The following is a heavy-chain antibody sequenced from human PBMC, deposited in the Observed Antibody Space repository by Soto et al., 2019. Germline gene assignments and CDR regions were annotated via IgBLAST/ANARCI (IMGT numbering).Heavy chain of an antibody. CDR3: ASLYDYGDYSYYYGMDV. D-gene: IGHD4-17*01. Sequence: SETLSLTCTVSGGSISSGGYYWSWIRQHPGKGLEWIGYIYYSGSTYYNPSLKSRVTISVDTSKNKFSLKLSSVTAADTAGDDCASLYDYGDYSYYYGMDVWGQGTTVTVSS. V-gene: IGHV4-31*03. CDR1: GGSISSGGYY. J-gene: IGHJ6*02. CDR2: IYYSGST.